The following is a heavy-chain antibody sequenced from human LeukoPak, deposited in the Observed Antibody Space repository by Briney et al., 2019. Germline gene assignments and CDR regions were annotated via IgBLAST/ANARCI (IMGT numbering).Heavy chain of an antibody. CDR2: ISGSGGST. J-gene: IGHJ4*02. Sequence: QTGGSLRLSCAASGFTFSNYWMSWVRQAPGKGLEWVSAISGSGGSTYYADSVKGRFTISRGNSKNTLYLQMNSLRAEDTAVYYCAKDPPQDATTDYIVEDYWGQGTLVTVSS. CDR3: AKDPPQDATTDYIVEDY. CDR1: GFTFSNYW. V-gene: IGHV3-23*01. D-gene: IGHD2-15*01.